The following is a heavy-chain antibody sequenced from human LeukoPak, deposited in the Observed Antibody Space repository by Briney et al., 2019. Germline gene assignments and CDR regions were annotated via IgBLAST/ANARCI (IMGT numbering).Heavy chain of an antibody. CDR1: GFTFSSYA. V-gene: IGHV3-23*01. Sequence: PGGSLRLSCAASGFTFSSYAMSWVRQAPGKGLEWVSAISGSGGSTYYADSVKGRFTISRDNSKNTLYLQMNSLRAEDTAVYYCATGDYDYWNYFDYWGQETLVPVSS. CDR3: ATGDYDYWNYFDY. CDR2: ISGSGGST. D-gene: IGHD3-3*01. J-gene: IGHJ4*02.